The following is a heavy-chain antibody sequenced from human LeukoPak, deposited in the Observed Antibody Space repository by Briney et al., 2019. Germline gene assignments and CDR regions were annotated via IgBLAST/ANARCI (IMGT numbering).Heavy chain of an antibody. CDR1: GGSITSYY. CDR3: ARDPQLYYDSSGSHLGWFDP. CDR2: IYITGST. D-gene: IGHD3-22*01. V-gene: IGHV4-4*07. Sequence: SETLSLTCTVSGGSITSYYWSWIRQSAGKGLEWIGRIYITGSTTYNPSLKSRVTMSLDTSKNQFSLKLSSVTAADTAVYYCARDPQLYYDSSGSHLGWFDPWGQGTLVTVSS. J-gene: IGHJ5*02.